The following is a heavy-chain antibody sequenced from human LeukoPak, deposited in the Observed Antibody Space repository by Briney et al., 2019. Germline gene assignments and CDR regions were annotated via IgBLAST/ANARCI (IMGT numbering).Heavy chain of an antibody. Sequence: GRSLRLSCAASGLTFSSYGMHWVRQAPGKGLEWVAVISYDGSNKYYADSVKGRFTISRDNSKNTLYLQMNSLRAEDTAVYYCAKDNIDYGELYYGMDVWGQGTTVTVSS. CDR2: ISYDGSNK. CDR1: GLTFSSYG. J-gene: IGHJ6*02. V-gene: IGHV3-30*18. D-gene: IGHD4-17*01. CDR3: AKDNIDYGELYYGMDV.